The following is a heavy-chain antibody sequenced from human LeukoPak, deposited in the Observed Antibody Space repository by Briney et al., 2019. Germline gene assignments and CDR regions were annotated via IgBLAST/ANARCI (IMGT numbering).Heavy chain of an antibody. CDR1: GFTFSDYY. V-gene: IGHV3-11*01. CDR3: ARAGVWDSSDTSGYHNGAFDI. CDR2: ISSSGSTI. D-gene: IGHD3-22*01. Sequence: GGSLRLSCAASGFTFSDYYMSWIRQAPGKGLEWVSYISSSGSTIYYADSVKGRFTISRDNAKNSLYLQMNSLRAEDTAVYYCARAGVWDSSDTSGYHNGAFDIWGQGTMVTVSS. J-gene: IGHJ3*02.